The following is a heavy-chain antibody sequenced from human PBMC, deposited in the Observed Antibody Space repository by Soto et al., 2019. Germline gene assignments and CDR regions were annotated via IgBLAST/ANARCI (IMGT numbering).Heavy chain of an antibody. J-gene: IGHJ4*02. CDR1: GGTFSSYA. CDR3: ARSRAGIAAAGPLGY. V-gene: IGHV1-69*13. CDR2: IIPIFGTA. Sequence: SVKVSCKASGGTFSSYAISWVRQAPGQGLEWMGGIIPIFGTANYAQKFQGRVTITADESTSTAYMELSSLRSEDTAVYYCARSRAGIAAAGPLGYWRQRTLVTVSS. D-gene: IGHD6-13*01.